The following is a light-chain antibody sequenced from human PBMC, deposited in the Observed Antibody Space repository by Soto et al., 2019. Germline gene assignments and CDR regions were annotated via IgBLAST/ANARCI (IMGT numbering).Light chain of an antibody. CDR3: QQYGSSPGWT. J-gene: IGKJ1*01. CDR1: QSVSSSY. V-gene: IGKV3-20*01. CDR2: GAS. Sequence: EIVLTQSPGTLSLSPGERATLSCRASQSVSSSYLAWYQQKPGQAPRLLIYGASSRATGIPDRFSGSGSGTDFTLTIIRLEPEYFAVYYCQQYGSSPGWTFGQGTKVE.